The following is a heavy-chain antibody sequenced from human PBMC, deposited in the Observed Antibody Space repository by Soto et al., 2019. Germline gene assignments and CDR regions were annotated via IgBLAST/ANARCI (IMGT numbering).Heavy chain of an antibody. CDR2: IYHSGST. CDR3: ARMSGPNYYGSGSYYRYYYYGMDV. J-gene: IGHJ6*02. CDR1: GGSISSGGYS. V-gene: IGHV4-30-2*01. D-gene: IGHD3-10*01. Sequence: SETLSLTCAVSGGSISSGGYSWSWIRQPPGKGLEWIGYIYHSGSTYYNPSLKSRVTISVDRSKNQFSLKLSSVTAADTAVYYCARMSGPNYYGSGSYYRYYYYGMDVWGQGTTVTVSS.